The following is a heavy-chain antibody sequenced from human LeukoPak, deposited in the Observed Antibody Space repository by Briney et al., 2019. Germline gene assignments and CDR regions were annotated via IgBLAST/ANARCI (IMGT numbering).Heavy chain of an antibody. Sequence: GGSLRLSYAASGLTFSSYGMHWVRQAPGKGLEWVAFIRYDGSNKYYADSVKGRFTISRDNAKNSLYLQMSSLRVEDTAVYYCASWAGNTQSDSWSGPFDYWGQGTLVTVSS. V-gene: IGHV3-30*02. J-gene: IGHJ4*02. D-gene: IGHD3-3*01. CDR3: ASWAGNTQSDSWSGPFDY. CDR1: GLTFSSYG. CDR2: IRYDGSNK.